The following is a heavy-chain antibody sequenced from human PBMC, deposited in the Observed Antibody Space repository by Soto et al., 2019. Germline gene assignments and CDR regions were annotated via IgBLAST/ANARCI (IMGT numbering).Heavy chain of an antibody. Sequence: QVQLQQWGAGLLKPSETLSLTCAVYGDSFSGYNWNWIRQPPGKGLEWIGQINHGGSTAYNPSLKRRVTISVDTSKNQFSLQLGSVTAADTAVYYCARGGSRYGADAFDVWGQGTMVTVSS. D-gene: IGHD5-18*01. J-gene: IGHJ3*01. CDR2: INHGGST. CDR1: GDSFSGYN. V-gene: IGHV4-34*01. CDR3: ARGGSRYGADAFDV.